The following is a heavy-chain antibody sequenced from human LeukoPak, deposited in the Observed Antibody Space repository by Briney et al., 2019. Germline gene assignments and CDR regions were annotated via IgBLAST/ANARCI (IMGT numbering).Heavy chain of an antibody. D-gene: IGHD3-22*01. V-gene: IGHV4-34*01. Sequence: SETLSLTCTVSGGSISSYYWSWIRQPPGKGLEWIGEINHSGSTNYNPSLKSRVTISVDTSKNQFSLKLSSVTAADTAVYYCAINPGYYPGHFRPYFDYWGQGTLVTVSS. CDR2: INHSGST. J-gene: IGHJ4*02. CDR1: GGSISSYY. CDR3: AINPGYYPGHFRPYFDY.